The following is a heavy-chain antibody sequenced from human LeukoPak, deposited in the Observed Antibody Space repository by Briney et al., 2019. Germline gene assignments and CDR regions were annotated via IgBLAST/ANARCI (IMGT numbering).Heavy chain of an antibody. V-gene: IGHV4-34*01. J-gene: IGHJ5*02. CDR1: GGSFSGYY. CDR3: ASLRYYDFWSGYFGGYNWFDP. D-gene: IGHD3-3*01. CDR2: TNHSGST. Sequence: SETLSLTCAVYGGSFSGYYWSWIRQPPGKGLEWIGETNHSGSTNYNPSLKSRVTISVDTSKNQFSLKLSSVTAADTAVYYCASLRYYDFWSGYFGGYNWFDPWGQGTLVTVSS.